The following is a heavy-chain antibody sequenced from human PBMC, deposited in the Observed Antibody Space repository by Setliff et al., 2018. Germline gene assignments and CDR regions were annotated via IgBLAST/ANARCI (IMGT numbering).Heavy chain of an antibody. CDR1: GGSISSDTYY. J-gene: IGHJ4*02. CDR3: ARDRAPRSSGFLSQMKD. CDR2: IYTSGST. Sequence: SETLSLTCTVSGGSISSDTYYWGWIRQPPGKGLEWIGRIYTSGSTNYNPSLKSRVAISVDTSKNQFSLKLSSVTAADTAVYYCARDRAPRSSGFLSQMKDWGQGTLVTVSS. D-gene: IGHD6-6*01. V-gene: IGHV4-61*02.